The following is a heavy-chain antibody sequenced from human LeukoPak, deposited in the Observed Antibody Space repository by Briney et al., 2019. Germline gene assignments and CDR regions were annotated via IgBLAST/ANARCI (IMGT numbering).Heavy chain of an antibody. D-gene: IGHD4-17*01. CDR1: GGSISSYY. V-gene: IGHV4-59*01. J-gene: IGHJ4*02. Sequence: SETLSLTCTVSGGSISSYYWSWIRQPPGKGLEWIGYIYYSGSTNYNPSLKSRVTISVDTSKNQFSPKLSSVTAADTAVYYCARGVYGDLFDYWGQGTLVTVSS. CDR3: ARGVYGDLFDY. CDR2: IYYSGST.